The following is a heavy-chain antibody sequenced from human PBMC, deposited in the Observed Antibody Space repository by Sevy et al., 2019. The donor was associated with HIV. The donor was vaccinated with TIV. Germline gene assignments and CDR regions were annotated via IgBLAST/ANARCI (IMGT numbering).Heavy chain of an antibody. CDR3: ARGLLSFGYYYYGMDV. J-gene: IGHJ6*02. D-gene: IGHD3-16*01. V-gene: IGHV1-69*13. CDR1: GGTFSSYA. CDR2: IIPIFGTA. Sequence: ASVKVSCKASGGTFSSYAISWVRQAPGQGLEWMGGIIPIFGTANYAQKFQGRVTITVDESTSTAYMELSSLRSEDTAVYYCARGLLSFGYYYYGMDVWGQGTTVTVSS.